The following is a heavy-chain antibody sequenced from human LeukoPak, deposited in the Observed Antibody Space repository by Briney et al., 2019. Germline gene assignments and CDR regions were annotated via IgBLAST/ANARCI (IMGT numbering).Heavy chain of an antibody. J-gene: IGHJ4*02. D-gene: IGHD4-11*01. CDR3: ARSVPDYTRFDF. V-gene: IGHV3-23*05. CDR2: FKTNYNQA. Sequence: AGGSLRLSCVASGFTFSDYAMNWVRQAPGKGLEWVSTFKTNYNQAYYAESVRGRFTISTDNSKNTAYLQMNSLRVEDTALYYCARSVPDYTRFDFWGQGALVTVSS. CDR1: GFTFSDYA.